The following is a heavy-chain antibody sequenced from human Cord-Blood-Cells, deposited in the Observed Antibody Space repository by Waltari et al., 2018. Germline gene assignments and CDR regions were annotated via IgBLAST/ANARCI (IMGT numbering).Heavy chain of an antibody. CDR2: IYHSGST. J-gene: IGHJ4*02. D-gene: IGHD3-10*01. CDR1: GYSISSGYY. V-gene: IGHV4-38-2*02. CDR3: ARVRVGTMVRGVIPYFDY. Sequence: QVQLQESGPGLVKPSETLSLTCTVSGYSISSGYYWGWIRQPPGKGLEWIGSIYHSGSTYYNPSLKSVVTLSVDTSKNQFSLKLSSVTAADTAVYYCARVRVGTMVRGVIPYFDYWGQGTLVTVSS.